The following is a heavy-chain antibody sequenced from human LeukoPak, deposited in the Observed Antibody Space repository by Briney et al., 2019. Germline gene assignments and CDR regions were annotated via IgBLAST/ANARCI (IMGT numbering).Heavy chain of an antibody. J-gene: IGHJ5*02. V-gene: IGHV1-2*02. D-gene: IGHD4/OR15-4a*01. CDR3: AREKRAMVGHFDP. Sequence: GASVKVSCKASGYTFTGYYIHWVRQAPGQGLEWMGWINPNSGGTSYAQKFQGRVTMTRDTSISTAYMELSRLRSDDTAVYYCAREKRAMVGHFDPWGQGTLVTVSS. CDR2: INPNSGGT. CDR1: GYTFTGYY.